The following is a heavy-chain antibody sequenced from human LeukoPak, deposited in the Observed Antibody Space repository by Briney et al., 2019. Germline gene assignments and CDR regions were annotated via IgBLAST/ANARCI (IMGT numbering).Heavy chain of an antibody. CDR2: ISSSGSTI. J-gene: IGHJ6*04. CDR1: GIIMTKYW. Sequence: GGSLRLSRAASGIIMTKYWMTWVRQVPGKGLEWVSYISSSGSTIYYADSVKGRFTISRDNAKNSLYLQMNSLRAEDTAVYYCAELGITMIGGVWGKGTTVTISS. CDR3: AELGITMIGGV. V-gene: IGHV3-48*03. D-gene: IGHD3-10*02.